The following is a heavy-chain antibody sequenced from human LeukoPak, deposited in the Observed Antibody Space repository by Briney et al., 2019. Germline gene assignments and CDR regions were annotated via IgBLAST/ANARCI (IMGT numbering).Heavy chain of an antibody. J-gene: IGHJ4*02. Sequence: PGGSLRLSCAASGFTFSSYSMNWVRQAPGKGLEWVSYISSSSSTIYYADSVKGRFTISRDNAKNSPYLQMNSLRAEDTAVYYCARDGSSWNGLVGFDYWGQGTLVTVSS. CDR1: GFTFSSYS. D-gene: IGHD1-1*01. V-gene: IGHV3-48*04. CDR3: ARDGSSWNGLVGFDY. CDR2: ISSSSSTI.